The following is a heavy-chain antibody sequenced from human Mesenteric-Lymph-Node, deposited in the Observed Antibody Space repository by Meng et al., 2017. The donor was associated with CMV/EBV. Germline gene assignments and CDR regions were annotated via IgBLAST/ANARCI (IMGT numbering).Heavy chain of an antibody. V-gene: IGHV5-51*01. CDR1: GYTFTNYW. J-gene: IGHJ6*02. D-gene: IGHD3-10*01. CDR3: ARHTGSHYGSGTYHFYGMDV. Sequence: KVSCKGSGYTFTNYWIGWVRQKPGKGLEYMGIIWPGDSDTRYSPSFQGQVTISVDRSISTAYLQWSSLKASDTAMYYCARHTGSHYGSGTYHFYGMDVWGQGTTVTVSS. CDR2: IWPGDSDT.